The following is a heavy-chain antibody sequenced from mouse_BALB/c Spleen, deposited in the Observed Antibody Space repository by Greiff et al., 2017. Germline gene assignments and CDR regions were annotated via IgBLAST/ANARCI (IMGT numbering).Heavy chain of an antibody. CDR1: GFTFTDYY. CDR3: ARETYYFDY. Sequence: EVQGVESGGGLVQPGGSLRLSCATSGFTFTDYYMSWVRQPPGKALEWLGFIRNKANGYTTEYSASVKGRFTISRDNSQSILYLQMNTLRAEDSATYYCARETYYFDYWGQGTTLTVSS. J-gene: IGHJ2*01. V-gene: IGHV7-3*02. CDR2: IRNKANGYTT.